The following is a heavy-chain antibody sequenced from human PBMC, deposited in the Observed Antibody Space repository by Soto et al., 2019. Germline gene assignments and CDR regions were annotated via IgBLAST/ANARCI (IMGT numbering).Heavy chain of an antibody. V-gene: IGHV5-51*01. CDR2: IYPGESDT. D-gene: IGHD4-17*01. CDR1: EYSFTNYW. Sequence: GESLKISCKGSEYSFTNYWIGWVRQVPGKGLEWMGIIYPGESDTRYTPSFQGMVPISADKSISTAYLQWSSLKALDTAMYYCARRIYGDYAGFDYWGQGTLVTV. CDR3: ARRIYGDYAGFDY. J-gene: IGHJ4*02.